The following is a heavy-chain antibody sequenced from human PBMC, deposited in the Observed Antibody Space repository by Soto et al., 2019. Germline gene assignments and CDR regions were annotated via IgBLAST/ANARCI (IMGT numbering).Heavy chain of an antibody. Sequence: ASVKVSCKASGYTFTSYAMHWVRQAPGQRLEWMGWINAGNGNTKYSQKFQGRVTITRDTSAGTAYMELSSLRSEDTAVYYCARDRRVRFLSPDAFDIWGQGTMVTVSS. J-gene: IGHJ3*02. CDR3: ARDRRVRFLSPDAFDI. CDR1: GYTFTSYA. CDR2: INAGNGNT. V-gene: IGHV1-3*01. D-gene: IGHD3-3*01.